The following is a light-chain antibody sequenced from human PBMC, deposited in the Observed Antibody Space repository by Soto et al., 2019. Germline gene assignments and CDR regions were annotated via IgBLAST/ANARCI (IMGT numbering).Light chain of an antibody. J-gene: IGLJ2*01. V-gene: IGLV2-23*03. CDR3: CSSAGSRTFGVI. CDR1: SSDVGSYNL. Sequence: QSALTQPASVSGSPGQSITISCTGTSSDVGSYNLVSWYQQHPGKAPKLMIYEGSKRPSGVSNRFSASKSVNTASLTISGLQAEDEADYYCCSSAGSRTFGVIFGGGTKVTVL. CDR2: EGS.